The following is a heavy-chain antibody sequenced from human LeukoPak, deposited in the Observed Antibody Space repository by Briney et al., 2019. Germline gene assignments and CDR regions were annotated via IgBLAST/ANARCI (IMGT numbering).Heavy chain of an antibody. J-gene: IGHJ4*02. CDR3: ARDKGTSYLSSVDY. CDR1: GFTVSSNE. CDR2: ISYDGSNE. D-gene: IGHD2-2*01. Sequence: GGSLRLSCAASGFTVSSNEMSWVRQAPGKGLEWVAIISYDGSNEYYADSVKGRFTISRDNSKNTLYLQMNSLRAADTAVYYCARDKGTSYLSSVDYWGQGTLVTVSS. V-gene: IGHV3-30*04.